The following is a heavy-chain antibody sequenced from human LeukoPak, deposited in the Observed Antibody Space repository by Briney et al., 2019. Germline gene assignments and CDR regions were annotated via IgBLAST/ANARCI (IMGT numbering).Heavy chain of an antibody. J-gene: IGHJ6*03. CDR3: ARQTQVVVAATRSFDYYYYMDV. CDR1: GYTFTNYD. V-gene: IGHV1-8*01. Sequence: ASVKVSCKASGYTFTNYDINWVRQATGQGLEWMGWMNPNSGNTGYAQKFQGRVTMTRNTSISTAYMELSSLRSEDTAVYYCARQTQVVVAATRSFDYYYYMDVWGKGTTVTVSS. CDR2: MNPNSGNT. D-gene: IGHD2-15*01.